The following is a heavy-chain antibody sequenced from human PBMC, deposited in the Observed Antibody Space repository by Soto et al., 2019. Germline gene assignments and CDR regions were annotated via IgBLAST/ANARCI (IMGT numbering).Heavy chain of an antibody. CDR1: GFTFSDHY. CDR3: VRNLASGGTYYFDY. J-gene: IGHJ4*02. Sequence: EVQLVESGGGLVEPGGSLRLSCAASGFTFSDHYMDWVRQAPGKGLEWIGRVRNKANSYTTEYAASVRGRFTVSRDDSKNSLYLQRSSRKTEDTAMYYCVRNLASGGTYYFDYWGQGTLVTVSS. CDR2: VRNKANSYTT. D-gene: IGHD2-15*01. V-gene: IGHV3-72*01.